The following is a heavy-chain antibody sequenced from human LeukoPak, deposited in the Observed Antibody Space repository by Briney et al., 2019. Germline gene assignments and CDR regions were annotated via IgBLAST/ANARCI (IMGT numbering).Heavy chain of an antibody. J-gene: IGHJ3*02. CDR3: VGVEMATLTGAFDI. CDR2: ISGSGGST. D-gene: IGHD5-24*01. Sequence: GGSLRLSCAPSGFTFYSYAIRWVCQAPGKGLEWVSAISGSGGSTYYAVSVKGRVTISRDNSKNTLYLQMNSLRAEDTAVYYCVGVEMATLTGAFDIWGQGTMVTVSS. V-gene: IGHV3-23*01. CDR1: GFTFYSYA.